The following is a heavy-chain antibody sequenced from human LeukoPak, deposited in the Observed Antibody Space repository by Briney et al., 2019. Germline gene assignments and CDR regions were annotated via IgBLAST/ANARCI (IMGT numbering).Heavy chain of an antibody. CDR1: GYTFTSYA. D-gene: IGHD3-22*01. J-gene: IGHJ4*02. CDR2: INAGNGNT. Sequence: ASVKVSCKASGYTFTSYAMHWVRQAPGQRLEWMGWINAGNGNTKYSQKFQGRVTITRDTSASTAYMELSSLRSEDTAVYYCARGPMYYYDSSGYSDPHFDYWGQGTLVTVSS. CDR3: ARGPMYYYDSSGYSDPHFDY. V-gene: IGHV1-3*01.